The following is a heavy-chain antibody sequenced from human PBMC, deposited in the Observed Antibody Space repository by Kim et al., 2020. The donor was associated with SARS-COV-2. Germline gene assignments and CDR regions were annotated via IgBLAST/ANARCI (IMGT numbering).Heavy chain of an antibody. CDR3: AKAKIFGVATYYYYGMDV. CDR2: ISYDGSNK. Sequence: GGSLRLSCAASGFTFSSYGMHWVRQAPGKGLEWVAVISYDGSNKYYADSVKGRFTISRDNSKNTLYLQMNSLRAEDTAVYYCAKAKIFGVATYYYYGMDVWGQGTTVTVSS. D-gene: IGHD3-3*01. J-gene: IGHJ6*02. CDR1: GFTFSSYG. V-gene: IGHV3-30*18.